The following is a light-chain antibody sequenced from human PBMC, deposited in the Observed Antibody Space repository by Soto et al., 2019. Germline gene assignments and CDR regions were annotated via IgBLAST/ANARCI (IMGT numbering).Light chain of an antibody. J-gene: IGKJ1*01. CDR2: GAS. CDR1: QSVSTT. Sequence: ERVMKKYPATLSVSPGQRASLSCRASQSVSTTVAWYHQKPGQAPRLLVYGASTRATGIPARFSGSGAGTDFTLTISRLEPEDFAVYYCQQYGSSGTFGQGSKVDI. CDR3: QQYGSSGT. V-gene: IGKV3-15*01.